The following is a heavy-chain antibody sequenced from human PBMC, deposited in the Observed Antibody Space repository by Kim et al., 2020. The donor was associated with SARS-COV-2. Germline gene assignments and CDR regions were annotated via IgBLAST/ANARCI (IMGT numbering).Heavy chain of an antibody. Sequence: ADSGKGRCTISRDNSKNTLYLQMNSLRAEDTAVYYCAKDGLLFGQDAFDIWGQGTMVTVSS. V-gene: IGHV3-23*01. CDR3: AKDGLLFGQDAFDI. D-gene: IGHD3-10*01. J-gene: IGHJ3*02.